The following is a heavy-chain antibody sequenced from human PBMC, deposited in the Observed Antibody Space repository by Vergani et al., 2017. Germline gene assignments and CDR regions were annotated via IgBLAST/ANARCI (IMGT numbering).Heavy chain of an antibody. J-gene: IGHJ5*02. CDR1: EVSVSKYA. Sequence: EMQLLESGGGLVQPGGSLRLSCVTSEVSVSKYAMSWVRQTPGKGLEWVSSIRGSGTDPHYTDSVKGRFTISRDNAKNFLYLQMNNLRPEDTAVYYCAKSQPLYGIRYSWFDPWGQGTLVTVSS. D-gene: IGHD2-21*01. CDR3: AKSQPLYGIRYSWFDP. CDR2: IRGSGTDP. V-gene: IGHV3-23*01.